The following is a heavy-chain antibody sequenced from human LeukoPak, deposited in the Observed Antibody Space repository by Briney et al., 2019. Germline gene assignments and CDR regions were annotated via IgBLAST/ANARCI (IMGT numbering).Heavy chain of an antibody. CDR3: TRTYCGGDCYYSYFDY. CDR1: GYSFTTYW. V-gene: IGHV5-51*01. Sequence: GEPLKISFRGSGYSFTTYWIGWVRQMPGKGLEWMGIIYPGDSDTRYTPSFQGQVTLSADKSINTAYLQWSSLKASDTAMYSCTRTYCGGDCYYSYFDYWGQGTLVTVSS. D-gene: IGHD2-21*02. J-gene: IGHJ4*02. CDR2: IYPGDSDT.